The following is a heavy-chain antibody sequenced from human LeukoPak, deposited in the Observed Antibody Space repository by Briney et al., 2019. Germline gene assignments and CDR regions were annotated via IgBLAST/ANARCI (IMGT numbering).Heavy chain of an antibody. CDR3: ARDSIVATYYYYGMDV. CDR2: ISSSGSTI. CDR1: GFTFSSYE. J-gene: IGHJ6*02. Sequence: GGSLRLSCAASGFTFSSYEMNWVRQAPGKGLEWVSCISSSGSTIYYADSVKGRFTISRDNAKNSLYLQMNSLRAEDTAVYYCARDSIVATYYYYGMDVWGQGTTVTVSS. V-gene: IGHV3-48*03. D-gene: IGHD5-12*01.